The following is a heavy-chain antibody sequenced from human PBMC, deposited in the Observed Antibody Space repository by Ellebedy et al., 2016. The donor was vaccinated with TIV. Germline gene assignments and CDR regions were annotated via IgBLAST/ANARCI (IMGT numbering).Heavy chain of an antibody. Sequence: MPSETLSLTCTVSGGSISSDDYYWSWIRQPPGKGLEWIGYIYYSGSTYYNPSLKSRVTISVDTSKNQFSLRLSSVTAADTAVYYCASLEMATILDAFDIWGQGTKVTVSS. CDR1: GGSISSDDYY. J-gene: IGHJ3*02. CDR3: ASLEMATILDAFDI. CDR2: IYYSGST. V-gene: IGHV4-30-4*01. D-gene: IGHD5-24*01.